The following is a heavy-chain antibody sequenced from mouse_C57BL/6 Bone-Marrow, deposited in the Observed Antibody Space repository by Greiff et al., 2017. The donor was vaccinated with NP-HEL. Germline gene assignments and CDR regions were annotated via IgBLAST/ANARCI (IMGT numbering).Heavy chain of an antibody. CDR3: ARRDYGSSSWFAY. Sequence: EVQGVESGGGLVQPGGSLKLSCAASGFTFSDYYMYWARQTPETRLEWVAYISTGGGSPSYPAPVKGRFTISRDNAKNTLYLQMSRLKSEDTAMYYCARRDYGSSSWFAYWGQGTLVTVSA. CDR2: ISTGGGSP. CDR1: GFTFSDYY. D-gene: IGHD1-1*01. V-gene: IGHV5-12*01. J-gene: IGHJ3*01.